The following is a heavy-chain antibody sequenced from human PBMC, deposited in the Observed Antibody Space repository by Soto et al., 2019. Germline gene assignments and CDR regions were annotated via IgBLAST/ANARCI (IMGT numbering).Heavy chain of an antibody. V-gene: IGHV4-4*02. Sequence: QVQLQESGPGLVKPSGTLSLTCAVSGVSISSGNWWSWVRQPPGKGLEWIGEVSHSGSTNYNPSLKSRVTLSVDKSKDQFSLKLTSVTAADTAVYYCARDPRLTGTTPFDFWGQGTLVTVSS. CDR2: VSHSGST. J-gene: IGHJ5*01. CDR3: ARDPRLTGTTPFDF. D-gene: IGHD1-20*01. CDR1: GVSISSGNW.